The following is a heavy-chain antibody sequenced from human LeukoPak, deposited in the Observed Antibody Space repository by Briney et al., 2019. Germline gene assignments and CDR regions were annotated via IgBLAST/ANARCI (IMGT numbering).Heavy chain of an antibody. D-gene: IGHD2-15*01. CDR2: IYYSGST. J-gene: IGHJ4*02. CDR1: GDSISNYY. CDR3: ARETCSGGSCFQFDF. V-gene: IGHV4-59*07. Sequence: SDTLSLTCTVSGDSISNYYWIWIRQSPGRGLEWFGYIYYSGSTNYNPSLRSRVTISVDTSKNQFSLKLSSVTAADTAVYYCARETCSGGSCFQFDFWGQGTLVTVSS.